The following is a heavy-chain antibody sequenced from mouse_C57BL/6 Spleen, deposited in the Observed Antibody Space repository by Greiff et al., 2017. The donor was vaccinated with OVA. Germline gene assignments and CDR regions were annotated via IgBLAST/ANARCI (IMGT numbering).Heavy chain of an antibody. J-gene: IGHJ2*01. V-gene: IGHV1-39*01. CDR3: ARLGDSNYEVVDY. D-gene: IGHD2-5*01. CDR2: INPNYGTT. CDR1: GYSFTDYN. Sequence: VHVKQSGPELVKPGASVKISCKASGYSFTDYNMNWVKQSNGKSLEWIGVINPNYGTTSYNQKFKGKATLTVDQSSSTAYMQLNSLTSEDSAVYYCARLGDSNYEVVDYWGQGTTLTVSS.